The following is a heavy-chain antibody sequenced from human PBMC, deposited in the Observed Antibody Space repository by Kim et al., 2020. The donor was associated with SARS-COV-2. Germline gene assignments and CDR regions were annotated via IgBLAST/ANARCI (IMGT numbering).Heavy chain of an antibody. CDR1: GYSFTSYW. CDR3: ASGSYDFWSGYYTNDAFDI. V-gene: IGHV5-51*01. CDR2: IYPGDSDT. J-gene: IGHJ3*02. Sequence: GESLKISCKGSGYSFTSYWIGWVRQMPGKGLEWMGSIYPGDSDTRYSPFFQGQVTISADKSISTAYLQWSSLKASDTAMYYWASGSYDFWSGYYTNDAFDIWGQGTMLTVSS. D-gene: IGHD3-3*01.